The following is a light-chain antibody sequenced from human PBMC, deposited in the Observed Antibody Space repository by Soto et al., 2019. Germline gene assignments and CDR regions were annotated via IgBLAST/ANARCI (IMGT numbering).Light chain of an antibody. CDR3: QQSYAAPLT. Sequence: IQMTQSPSSLSASIGDRVTITCRARQSITTYLNWYVQKPGKPPKLLISAASTLQRGVPSRFSGRGFGTEFTLTNSGLQREDCATYYCQQSYAAPLTFGGGTKVESK. V-gene: IGKV1-39*01. CDR1: QSITTY. J-gene: IGKJ4*01. CDR2: AAS.